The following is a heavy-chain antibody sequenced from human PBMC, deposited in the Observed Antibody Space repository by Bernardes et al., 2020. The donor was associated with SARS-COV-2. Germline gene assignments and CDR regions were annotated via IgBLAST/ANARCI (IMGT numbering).Heavy chain of an antibody. V-gene: IGHV1-18*01. Sequence: ASVKVSCKVSGYTLTELSMHWVRQAPGQGLEWMGWISAYNGNTNYAQKLQGRVTMTTDTSTSTAYMELRSLRSDDTAVYYCARVLGYYDSSGYYYTDDAFDIWGQGTMVTVSS. CDR2: ISAYNGNT. CDR1: GYTLTELS. CDR3: ARVLGYYDSSGYYYTDDAFDI. D-gene: IGHD3-22*01. J-gene: IGHJ3*02.